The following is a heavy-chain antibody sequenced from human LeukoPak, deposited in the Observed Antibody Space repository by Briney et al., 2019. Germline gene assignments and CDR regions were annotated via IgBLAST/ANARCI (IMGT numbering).Heavy chain of an antibody. CDR1: GYTFTSYG. CDR3: ARVWPCRGGVCPDVFEY. CDR2: ISAYNGNT. Sequence: ASVKVSCKASGYTFTSYGISWVRQAPGQGLEWMGWISAYNGNTNYAQKLQGRVTMTTDTSTSTAYMELRSLRSDDTAVYYCARVWPCRGGVCPDVFEYWGQGTPVTVSS. J-gene: IGHJ4*02. D-gene: IGHD2-8*02. V-gene: IGHV1-18*01.